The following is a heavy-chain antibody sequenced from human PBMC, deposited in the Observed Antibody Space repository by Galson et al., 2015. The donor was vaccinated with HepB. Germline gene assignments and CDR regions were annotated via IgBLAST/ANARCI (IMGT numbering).Heavy chain of an antibody. J-gene: IGHJ6*03. Sequence: SVKVSCKASGYTFTGYHMHWVRQAPGQGLEWMGRINPNSGGTNYAQKFQGRVTMTRDTSISTAYMELSRLRSDDTAVYYCARGQKGRLNRGTNYYYYYYMDVWGKGTTVTVSS. V-gene: IGHV1-2*06. CDR2: INPNSGGT. CDR3: ARGQKGRLNRGTNYYYYYYMDV. D-gene: IGHD1-14*01. CDR1: GYTFTGYH.